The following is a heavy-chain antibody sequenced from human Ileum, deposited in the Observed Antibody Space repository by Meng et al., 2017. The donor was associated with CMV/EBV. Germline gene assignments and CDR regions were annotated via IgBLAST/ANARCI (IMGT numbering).Heavy chain of an antibody. Sequence: SETLSLTCTVSGGSISTYYWTWIRQPPGKELEWIGYVHSGENTNYNPSLKSRVTMSTDTSRNEISLRLSSVTAADTAVYYCAREISGVEGRWFDPWGQGTLVTVPQ. V-gene: IGHV4-59*12. CDR1: GGSISTYY. CDR2: VHSGENT. J-gene: IGHJ5*02. CDR3: AREISGVEGRWFDP. D-gene: IGHD3-10*01.